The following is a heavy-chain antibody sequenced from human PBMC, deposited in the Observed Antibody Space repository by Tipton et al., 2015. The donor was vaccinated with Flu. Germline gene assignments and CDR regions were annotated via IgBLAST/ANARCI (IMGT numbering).Heavy chain of an antibody. D-gene: IGHD3-10*01. CDR1: GFMFSGYG. J-gene: IGHJ4*02. CDR3: AKGSTDLGDN. Sequence: QLVQSGGGVVQPGRSLRLSCAASGFMFSGYGMSWVRQAPGKGLEWVSAISMSGSSADYADSVRGRFTIFRDNSKNTVSLQMSSLRPEDTGTYYCAKGSTDLGDNWGQGTLIIVS. CDR2: ISMSGSSA. V-gene: IGHV3-23*04.